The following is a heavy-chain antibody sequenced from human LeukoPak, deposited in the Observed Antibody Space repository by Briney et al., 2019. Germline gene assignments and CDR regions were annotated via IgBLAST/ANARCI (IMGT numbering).Heavy chain of an antibody. D-gene: IGHD6-19*01. J-gene: IGHJ4*02. CDR1: GFTFSTYP. CDR3: VKANLAVAGTRYFDS. Sequence: PGGSLRLSCSASGFTFSTYPMHWVRQAQGKGLEYVSAITNYGGSTYYADSVRGRFTISRDNSKNTLYLQMSSLRAEDTAVYSCVKANLAVAGTRYFDSWGQGTLVTVSS. V-gene: IGHV3-64D*06. CDR2: ITNYGGST.